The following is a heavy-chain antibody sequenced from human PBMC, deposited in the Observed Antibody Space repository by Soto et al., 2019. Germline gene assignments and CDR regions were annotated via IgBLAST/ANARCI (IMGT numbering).Heavy chain of an antibody. Sequence: SETLSLTCTVSGGSISSSSYYWGWIRQPPGKGLEWIGSIYYSGSTYYNPSLKSRVTISVDTSKNQFPLKLSSVTAADTAVYYCARPQDSGSYYSGGIFDYWGQGTLVTVSS. CDR2: IYYSGST. D-gene: IGHD1-26*01. CDR3: ARPQDSGSYYSGGIFDY. CDR1: GGSISSSSYY. V-gene: IGHV4-39*01. J-gene: IGHJ4*02.